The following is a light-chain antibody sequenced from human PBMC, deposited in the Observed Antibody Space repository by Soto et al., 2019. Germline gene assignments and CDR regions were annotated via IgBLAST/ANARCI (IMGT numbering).Light chain of an antibody. Sequence: SVLTQPPSVSGAPGQRVTISCTGSSSNIGAGYDVHWYQQLPGTAPKLLIYRNSNRPSGVPDRVSGSKSGTSASLAITGLKAEDEADYYCQSYDSSLSGSVFGGGTKLTVL. J-gene: IGLJ3*02. CDR3: QSYDSSLSGSV. CDR2: RNS. CDR1: SSNIGAGYD. V-gene: IGLV1-40*01.